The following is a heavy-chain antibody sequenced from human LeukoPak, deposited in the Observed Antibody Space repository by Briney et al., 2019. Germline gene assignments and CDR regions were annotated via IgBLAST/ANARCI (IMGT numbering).Heavy chain of an antibody. D-gene: IGHD1-26*01. Sequence: SETLSLTCTVSDYSISSGYGYYWGWIRQPPGKGLEWIGNIYHSGITYYNHFNSSLKSRVTISVDTSKNQFSLKLSSVTAADTAVYYCARGGVGASDYWGQGTLVTVSS. J-gene: IGHJ4*02. CDR3: ARGGVGASDY. CDR1: DYSISSGYGYY. CDR2: IYHSGIT. V-gene: IGHV4-38-2*02.